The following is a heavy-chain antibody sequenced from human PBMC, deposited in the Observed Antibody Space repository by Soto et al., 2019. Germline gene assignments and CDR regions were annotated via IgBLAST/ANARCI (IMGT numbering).Heavy chain of an antibody. V-gene: IGHV4-30-2*01. D-gene: IGHD3-16*02. J-gene: IGHJ4*02. CDR2: IYHSGSA. CDR3: ANKVSLDY. Sequence: SDTLSLTCAVSGVSISTGAYSWSWIRQPPGNGLEWIGYIYHSGSAYYNPSLKSRVTMSVDRSKNQFSLKLSSVTAEDTAVYYCANKVSLDYWGQGTLVTVSS. CDR1: GVSISTGAYS.